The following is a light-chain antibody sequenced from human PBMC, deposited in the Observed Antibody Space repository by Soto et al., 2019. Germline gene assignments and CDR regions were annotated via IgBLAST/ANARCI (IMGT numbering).Light chain of an antibody. J-gene: IGKJ2*01. CDR1: QSISNY. Sequence: DIQMTQSPSSLSASVGDRVTITCRTSQSISNYLSWYQHKPGKAPKLLIYAASSLQSGVPSRFSGSGSGTDFTLIFSSMQTEGFANSYLHYSYSTPYTVGQGTKMEIK. CDR3: HYSYSTPYT. V-gene: IGKV1-39*01. CDR2: AAS.